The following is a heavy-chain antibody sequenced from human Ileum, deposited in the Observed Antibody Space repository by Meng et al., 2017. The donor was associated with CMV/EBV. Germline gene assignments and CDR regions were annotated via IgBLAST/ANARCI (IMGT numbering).Heavy chain of an antibody. CDR1: GYTFTGYY. CDR3: AREDSSCYTD. D-gene: IGHD2-2*02. CDR2: INPNSGGT. V-gene: IGHV1-2*02. J-gene: IGHJ4*02. Sequence: VSCKASGYTFTGYYMHWVRQDPGQGLEWMGWINPNSGGTSYAQKFQGRVTMTRDTSISTAYMELSRLRSDDTAVYYCAREDSSCYTDWGQGTLVTVSS.